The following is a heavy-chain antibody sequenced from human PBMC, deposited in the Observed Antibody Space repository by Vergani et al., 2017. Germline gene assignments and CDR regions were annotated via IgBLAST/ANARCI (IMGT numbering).Heavy chain of an antibody. D-gene: IGHD1-1*01. J-gene: IGHJ5*01. CDR3: AKGGWNYWFDS. CDR1: GFSFTTCA. Sequence: EVQLLESGGDLVQPGGSLRLSCAASGFSFTTCAMSWFRQAPGKGLEWVSTINTNGDYTLYGDSGKGQFTISRDNSKSTLYRQMNSLRADDTAIYYCAKGGWNYWFDSWGQGTLVSVS. V-gene: IGHV3-23*01. CDR2: INTNGDYT.